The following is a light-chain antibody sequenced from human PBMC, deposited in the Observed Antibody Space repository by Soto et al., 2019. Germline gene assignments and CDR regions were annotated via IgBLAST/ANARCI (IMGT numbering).Light chain of an antibody. CDR1: QTISNY. Sequence: DIQLTQSPSSLSASVGDRVSITCRTSQTISNYLNWYHHRPGQAPKLLIYSTSNLPGGVPSRFSGSGAVTEFTLTISSLQPEDFGSYSCQQTYNLPPTCGGGTRVQIK. CDR2: STS. CDR3: QQTYNLPPT. J-gene: IGKJ4*01. V-gene: IGKV1-39*01.